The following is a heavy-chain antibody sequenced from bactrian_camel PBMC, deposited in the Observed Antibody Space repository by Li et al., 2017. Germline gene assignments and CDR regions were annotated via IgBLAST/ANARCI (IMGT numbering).Heavy chain of an antibody. D-gene: IGHD4*01. V-gene: IGHV3S40*01. J-gene: IGHJ4*01. CDR1: GFTFSNYA. CDR2: INSVGGST. CDR3: ASTSDFLMLTMTTLY. Sequence: DVQLVESGGRSVQAGDSLRLSCTASGFTFSNYAMSWVRQAPGKGLEWVSTINSVGGSTYYADSVKGRFTISRDNAKNTLYLQMNSLKSEDTALYLCASTSDFLMLTMTTLYCGQGTQVTVS.